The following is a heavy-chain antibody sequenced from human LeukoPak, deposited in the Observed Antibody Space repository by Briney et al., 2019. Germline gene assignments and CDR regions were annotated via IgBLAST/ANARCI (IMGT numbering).Heavy chain of an antibody. CDR2: FYYCGST. CDR1: GGPISTYY. CDR3: ARHAQYSDNWFDP. Sequence: SETLSLTCSLSGGPISTYYWSWIRRPPGKGLGRIGYFYYCGSTHSNLSLKSRVTLSVDTYQNLLSVEQTSVTADDPAVYYCARHAQYSDNWFDPWGPRTLVTVSS. D-gene: IGHD2/OR15-2a*01. V-gene: IGHV4-59*08. J-gene: IGHJ5*02.